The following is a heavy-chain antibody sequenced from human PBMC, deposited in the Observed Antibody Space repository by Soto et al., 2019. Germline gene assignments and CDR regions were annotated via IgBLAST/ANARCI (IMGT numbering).Heavy chain of an antibody. Sequence: GGSLRLSCKASGFTFSDFGMHWVRQAPGKGLEWVSAIWYDGSYQYYADPVRGRFTTSRDNSNNTLFLQMNSLRVEDTAVYYCARDRLITYGAKIAPDHWGQGALVTVS. CDR2: IWYDGSYQ. J-gene: IGHJ5*02. CDR3: ARDRLITYGAKIAPDH. CDR1: GFTFSDFG. V-gene: IGHV3-33*01. D-gene: IGHD3-16*01.